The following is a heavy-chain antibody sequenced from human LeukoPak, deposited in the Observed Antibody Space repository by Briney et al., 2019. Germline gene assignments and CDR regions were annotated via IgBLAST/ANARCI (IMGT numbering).Heavy chain of an antibody. CDR2: IRYDGSNK. CDR3: ARDWYYSIDY. Sequence: PGGSLTLSCAASGFTFSSYGMHWVRQAPGKGLEWVAFIRYDGSNKYYADSVKGRFTISRDNSKNMLYLQMNSLRAEDTAVYYCARDWYYSIDYWGQGTLVTVSS. J-gene: IGHJ4*02. CDR1: GFTFSSYG. V-gene: IGHV3-30*02. D-gene: IGHD3-10*01.